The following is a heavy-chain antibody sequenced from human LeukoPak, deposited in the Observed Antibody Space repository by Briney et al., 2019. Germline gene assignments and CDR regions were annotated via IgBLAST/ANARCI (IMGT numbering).Heavy chain of an antibody. CDR3: ARVLLRGYMYL. V-gene: IGHV3-23*01. D-gene: IGHD6-25*01. Sequence: PGGSLRLSCAVSGFTFSRYGMSWVRRAPGKGLEWVSGISGSGNNMYNTDSVKGGFPIYRDTPKNTLSLHMNTLRAGDTAVFIFARVLLRGYMYLWGEGTTVSVSS. CDR1: GFTFSRYG. CDR2: ISGSGNNM. J-gene: IGHJ6*04.